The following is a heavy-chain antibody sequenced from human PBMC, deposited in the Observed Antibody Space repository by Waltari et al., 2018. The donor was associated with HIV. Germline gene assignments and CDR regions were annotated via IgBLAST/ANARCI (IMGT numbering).Heavy chain of an antibody. CDR1: GGSISSSSYY. Sequence: QLQLQESGPGLVKPSETLSLTCTVSGGSISSSSYYWGWIRQPPGKGLEWIGSIYYSGSTYYNPSLKSRVTISVDTSKNQFSLKLSSVTAADTAVYYCARVGCSSTSCYLRYYYYYGMDVWGQGTTVTVSS. D-gene: IGHD2-2*01. CDR3: ARVGCSSTSCYLRYYYYYGMDV. J-gene: IGHJ6*02. CDR2: IYYSGST. V-gene: IGHV4-39*07.